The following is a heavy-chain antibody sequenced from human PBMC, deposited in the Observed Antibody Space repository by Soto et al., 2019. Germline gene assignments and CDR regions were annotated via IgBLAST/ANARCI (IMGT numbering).Heavy chain of an antibody. CDR1: GGSISSSSYY. D-gene: IGHD2-2*01. V-gene: IGHV4-39*01. Sequence: PSETLSLTCTVPGGSISSSSYYWGGIRQPPGKGLEWIGSIYYSGSTYYNPSLKSRVTISVDTSKNQFSLKLSSVTAADTAVYYCARRVIVVVPAANYYYYGMDVWGQGTTVTVSS. J-gene: IGHJ6*02. CDR3: ARRVIVVVPAANYYYYGMDV. CDR2: IYYSGST.